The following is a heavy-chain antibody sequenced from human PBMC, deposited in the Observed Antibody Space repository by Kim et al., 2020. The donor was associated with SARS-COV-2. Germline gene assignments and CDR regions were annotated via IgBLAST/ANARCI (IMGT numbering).Heavy chain of an antibody. CDR3: AREGDGYNYYYYYGMDV. D-gene: IGHD5-12*01. Sequence: ASVKVSCKASGYTFTSYYMHWVRQAPGQGLEWMGIINPSGGSTSYAQKFQGRVTMTRDTSTSTVYMELSSLRSEDTAVYYCAREGDGYNYYYYYGMDVWGQGTTVTVSS. CDR1: GYTFTSYY. V-gene: IGHV1-46*01. J-gene: IGHJ6*02. CDR2: INPSGGST.